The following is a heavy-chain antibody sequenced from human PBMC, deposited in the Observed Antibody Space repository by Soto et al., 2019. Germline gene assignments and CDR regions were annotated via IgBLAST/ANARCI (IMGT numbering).Heavy chain of an antibody. Sequence: QVQLVESGGGVVQPGRSLRLSCVAPGVIFSGYGMHWVRQAPGKGLEWVAVIRFDGSNIYYADSVKGRFTISRDNSKNTLYLHMNNLRAEDTAVYYCASDGVGDTVFFGYFDYWGQGAMFTVSS. V-gene: IGHV3-33*01. CDR3: ASDGVGDTVFFGYFDY. D-gene: IGHD1-26*01. J-gene: IGHJ4*02. CDR1: GVIFSGYG. CDR2: IRFDGSNI.